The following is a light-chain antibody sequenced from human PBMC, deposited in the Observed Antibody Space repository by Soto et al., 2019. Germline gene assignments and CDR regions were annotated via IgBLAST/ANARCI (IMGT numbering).Light chain of an antibody. V-gene: IGLV2-14*01. J-gene: IGLJ1*01. CDR2: DVS. Sequence: QSVLTQPASVSGSPGQSITISCTGTSSDVGGYNYVSWYQQHPGKAPKLMIYDVSNRPSGVSNRISGSKSGNTASLTISGLLAEDEADYYCSSYTSSTTGVVGTGTKVTVL. CDR3: SSYTSSTTGV. CDR1: SSDVGGYNY.